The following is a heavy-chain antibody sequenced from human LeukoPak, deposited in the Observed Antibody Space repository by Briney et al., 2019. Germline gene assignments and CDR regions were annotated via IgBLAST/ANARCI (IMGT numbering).Heavy chain of an antibody. D-gene: IGHD4-17*01. CDR2: INWNGGST. CDR1: GFTFDDYG. CDR3: AKAGDYGDYCDY. Sequence: TGGSLRLSCAASGFTFDDYGMSWVRQAPGKGLEWVSGINWNGGSTGYADSVKGRFTISRDNAKNSLYLQMNSLRAEDTALYYCAKAGDYGDYCDYWGQGTLVTVSS. J-gene: IGHJ4*02. V-gene: IGHV3-20*04.